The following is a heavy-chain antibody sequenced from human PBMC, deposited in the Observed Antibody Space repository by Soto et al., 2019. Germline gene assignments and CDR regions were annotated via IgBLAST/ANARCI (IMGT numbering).Heavy chain of an antibody. J-gene: IGHJ5*02. CDR3: ARDNSRTFPAAPGDKTSASSGWWFDP. V-gene: IGHV1-46*03. CDR1: GISFINHY. CDR2: INPAGSGT. D-gene: IGHD6-13*01. Sequence: ASVKVSCKASGISFINHYVHCVRQAPGRGPEWMGVINPAGSGTVYALKLQDRVTVTRDTSTSTVYMELNSLTSEDTAIYYCARDNSRTFPAAPGDKTSASSGWWFDPWGQGTLVTVSS.